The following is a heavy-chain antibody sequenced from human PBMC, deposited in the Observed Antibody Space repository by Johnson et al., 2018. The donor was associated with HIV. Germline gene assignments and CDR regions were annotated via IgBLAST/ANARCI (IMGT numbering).Heavy chain of an antibody. Sequence: QVLLVESGGGVVQPGGSLRLSCAASGFTFSSYGMHWVRQAPGKGLEWVAFIRYDGSNKYYADSVKGRFTISRDNSKNTLYLQMNSLRAEDTAVYYCAKDRGITIFGPVIWGEPPDAFDIWGQGTMVTVSS. CDR3: AKDRGITIFGPVIWGEPPDAFDI. J-gene: IGHJ3*02. D-gene: IGHD3-3*01. CDR1: GFTFSSYG. V-gene: IGHV3-30*02. CDR2: IRYDGSNK.